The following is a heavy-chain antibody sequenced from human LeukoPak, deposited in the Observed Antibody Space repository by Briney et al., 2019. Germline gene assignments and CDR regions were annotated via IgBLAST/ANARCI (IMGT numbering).Heavy chain of an antibody. J-gene: IGHJ4*02. CDR1: GYTFTSYY. V-gene: IGHV1-46*01. CDR2: INPSGGST. Sequence: GASVKVSCKASGYTFTSYYMHWVRQAPGQGLEWMGIINPSGGSTSYAQKFQGRVTMTRDMSTSTVYMELSSLRSEDTAVYYCAKIAAAGNAFDYWGQGTLVTVSS. D-gene: IGHD6-13*01. CDR3: AKIAAAGNAFDY.